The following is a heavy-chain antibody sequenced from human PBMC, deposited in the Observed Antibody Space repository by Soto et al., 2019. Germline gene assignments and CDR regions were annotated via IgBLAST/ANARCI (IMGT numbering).Heavy chain of an antibody. CDR1: GGSLGGYY. V-gene: IGHV4-34*01. Sequence: QVQLLQWGTGALKPSETLSLTCTVHGGSLGGYYWNWIRQSPGKALEWIGEVSHVDSTNYNPSLKGRATISLDTPTNQFSLKLTSMTAADTAVYYCARAYLTGTTPPYNWFDRWGQGTLVTVSS. CDR2: VSHVDST. D-gene: IGHD1-7*01. CDR3: ARAYLTGTTPPYNWFDR. J-gene: IGHJ5*02.